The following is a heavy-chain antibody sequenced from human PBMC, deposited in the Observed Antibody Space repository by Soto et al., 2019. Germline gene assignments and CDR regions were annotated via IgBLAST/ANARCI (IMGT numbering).Heavy chain of an antibody. CDR3: ARYMPHYYYGIDV. V-gene: IGHV4-59*01. Sequence: PSETLSLTCTVSGGSISSYYWSWIRQPPGKGLEWIGYIYYGGITNYNPSLKSRVTISVDTSKNQFSLKLSSVTAADTAVYYCARYMPHYYYGIDVRGQGTTVTGSS. J-gene: IGHJ6*02. CDR1: GGSISSYY. CDR2: IYYGGIT. D-gene: IGHD2-2*01.